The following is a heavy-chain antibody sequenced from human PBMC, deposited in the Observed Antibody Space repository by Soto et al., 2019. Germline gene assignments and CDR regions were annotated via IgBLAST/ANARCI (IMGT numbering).Heavy chain of an antibody. Sequence: GGSLRLSCAASGFTFSDYYMSWIRQAPGKGLEWVSYISSSSSYTNYADSVKGRFTISRDNAKNSLYLQMNSLRAEDTAVYYCARHDAYRLGVDYWGQGTLVTVSS. CDR3: ARHDAYRLGVDY. V-gene: IGHV3-11*06. CDR2: ISSSSSYT. J-gene: IGHJ4*02. D-gene: IGHD3-16*01. CDR1: GFTFSDYY.